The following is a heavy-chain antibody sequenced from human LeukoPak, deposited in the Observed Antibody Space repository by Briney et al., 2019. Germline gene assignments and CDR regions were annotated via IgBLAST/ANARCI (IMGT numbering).Heavy chain of an antibody. CDR3: ARDWRSSSWYRDYYYYYMDV. CDR1: GGTFSNYA. Sequence: ASVKVSCKASGGTFSNYAISWVRQAPGQGLEWMGGIIPIFGTANYAQKFQGRVTITADESTGTAYMELSSLRSEDTAVYYCARDWRSSSWYRDYYYYYMDVWGKGTTVTVSS. D-gene: IGHD6-13*01. CDR2: IIPIFGTA. J-gene: IGHJ6*03. V-gene: IGHV1-69*13.